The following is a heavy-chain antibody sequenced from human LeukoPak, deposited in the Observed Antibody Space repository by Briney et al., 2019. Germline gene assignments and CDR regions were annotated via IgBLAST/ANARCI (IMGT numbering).Heavy chain of an antibody. V-gene: IGHV1-18*01. CDR3: AREARYDVLTNYQPYYFDF. CDR2: INGDNGNT. CDR1: GYTFNNYG. J-gene: IGHJ4*02. Sequence: ASVKVSCKASGYTFNNYGISWVRQAPGQGLEWMGWINGDNGNTNYAQKVQGRVTMTKDTSTSTAYMELRSLRSDDEAVYYCAREARYDVLTNYQPYYFDFWGQGTLVSVSS. D-gene: IGHD3-9*01.